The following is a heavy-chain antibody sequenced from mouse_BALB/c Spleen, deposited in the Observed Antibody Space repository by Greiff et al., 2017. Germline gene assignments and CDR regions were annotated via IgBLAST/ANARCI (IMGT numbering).Heavy chain of an antibody. J-gene: IGHJ3*01. CDR2: ISNGGGST. V-gene: IGHV5-12-2*01. Sequence: EVMLVESGGGLVQPGGSLKLSCAASGFTFSSYTMSWVRQTPEKRLEWVAYISNGGGSTYYPDTVKGRFTISRDNAKNTLYLQVSSLKSEDTAMYYCARQGYRYDFAYWGQGTLVTVSA. CDR1: GFTFSSYT. D-gene: IGHD2-14*01. CDR3: ARQGYRYDFAY.